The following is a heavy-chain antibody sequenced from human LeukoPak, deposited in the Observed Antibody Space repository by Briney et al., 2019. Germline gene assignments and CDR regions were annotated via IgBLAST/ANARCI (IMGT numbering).Heavy chain of an antibody. CDR1: GFTFSSYA. Sequence: PGGSLRLSCAASGFTFSSYAMPWVRQAPGKGLEWVAVISYDGSNKYYADSVKGRFTISRDNSKNTLYLQMSSLRAEDTAVYYCARSSREYYYDSSGFDYWGQGTLVTVSS. CDR3: ARSSREYYYDSSGFDY. J-gene: IGHJ4*02. D-gene: IGHD3-22*01. CDR2: ISYDGSNK. V-gene: IGHV3-30-3*01.